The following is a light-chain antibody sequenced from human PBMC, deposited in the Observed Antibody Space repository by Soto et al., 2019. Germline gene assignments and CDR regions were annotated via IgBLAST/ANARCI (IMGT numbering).Light chain of an antibody. J-gene: IGLJ3*02. Sequence: QAVVTQPRSVSGSPGQSVTISCTGTTRDVGGYNYVSWYQQHPGKAPKLMIYDVSKRPSGVPDRLSGSKSGNTASRTISGLQAEDEADYYCCSFAGSYTWVFGGGTKLTVL. CDR1: TRDVGGYNY. V-gene: IGLV2-11*01. CDR3: CSFAGSYTWV. CDR2: DVS.